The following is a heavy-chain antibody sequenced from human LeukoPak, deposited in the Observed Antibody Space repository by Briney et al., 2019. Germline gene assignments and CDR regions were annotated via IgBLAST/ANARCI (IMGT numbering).Heavy chain of an antibody. J-gene: IGHJ4*02. Sequence: GASLRLSCAASGFTFSNYGMSWVRQAPGKGLEWVSAVSGRDTSTYYADSVKGRFTISRDNSKNTLYLQMNSLRAEDTAIYYCAKWGDYDVLTGYYDSDYWGQGTLVTVSS. CDR3: AKWGDYDVLTGYYDSDY. CDR1: GFTFSNYG. CDR2: VSGRDTST. V-gene: IGHV3-23*01. D-gene: IGHD3-9*01.